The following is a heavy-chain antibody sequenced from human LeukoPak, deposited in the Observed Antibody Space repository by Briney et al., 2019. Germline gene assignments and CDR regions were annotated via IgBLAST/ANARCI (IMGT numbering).Heavy chain of an antibody. CDR2: IKEDGSKQ. J-gene: IGHJ5*02. CDR3: ARVVTWFDP. CDR1: GFTFSSFW. V-gene: IGHV3-7*04. Sequence: GGSLRLSCAASGFTFSSFWMSWVRQAPGKGLEWVAHIKEDGSKQSYVDSVKGRFTISRDNAKNSVYLQMNSLRAEDTAVYYCARVVTWFDPWGQGSLVTDSS.